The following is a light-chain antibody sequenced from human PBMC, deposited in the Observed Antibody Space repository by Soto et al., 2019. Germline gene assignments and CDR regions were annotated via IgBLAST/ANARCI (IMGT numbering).Light chain of an antibody. V-gene: IGLV1-44*01. Sequence: SVLTQPPSASGTPGQRVTISCSGSSSNIESNTVYWYQQLPGMAPRLLIHTNDRRPSGVPDRFSGSKSGTSASLAISGLQSEDEADYYCLAWDDSLNGNLFGTGTRSPS. CDR2: TND. CDR1: SSNIESNT. CDR3: LAWDDSLNGNL. J-gene: IGLJ1*01.